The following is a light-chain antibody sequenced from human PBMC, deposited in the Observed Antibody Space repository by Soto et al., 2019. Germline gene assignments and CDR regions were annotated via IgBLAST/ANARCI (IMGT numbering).Light chain of an antibody. J-gene: IGLJ2*01. CDR3: QVWDRNSDVV. CDR2: GNS. CDR1: SSNIGAGYD. V-gene: IGLV1-40*01. Sequence: QSVLTQPPSVSGAPGQRVTISCTGSSSNIGAGYDVHWYQQLPGTAPKLLIYGNSNRPSGVPDRFSGSKSGTSASLAITGLQAEDEADFYCQVWDRNSDVVFGGGTKLTVL.